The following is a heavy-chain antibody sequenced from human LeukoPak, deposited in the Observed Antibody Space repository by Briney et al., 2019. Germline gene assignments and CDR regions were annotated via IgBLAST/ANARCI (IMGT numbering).Heavy chain of an antibody. J-gene: IGHJ4*02. D-gene: IGHD6-13*01. CDR3: GSGDIAAAGTDY. V-gene: IGHV1-69*04. Sequence: GASVKASCKASGGTFSSYAISWVRQAPGQGLEWMGRIIPILGIANYAQKFQGRVTITADKSTSTAYMELSSLRSEDTAVYYCGSGDIAAAGTDYWGQGTLVTVSS. CDR2: IIPILGIA. CDR1: GGTFSSYA.